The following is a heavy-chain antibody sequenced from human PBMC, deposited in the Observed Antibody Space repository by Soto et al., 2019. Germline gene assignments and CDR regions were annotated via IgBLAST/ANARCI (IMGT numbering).Heavy chain of an antibody. Sequence: EVQLVESWGGLVKPGGALRLSCAASGFTFSRYSMDWVRQAPGMGLAWVSSISSSSSYIYYADSVNGRFTISRDNAKHSLYLQMKSLRAEDTAVYYCARVGGQLVPGFDYWGQGTLVTVSS. CDR3: ARVGGQLVPGFDY. D-gene: IGHD6-6*01. J-gene: IGHJ4*02. CDR1: GFTFSRYS. V-gene: IGHV3-21*01. CDR2: ISSSSSYI.